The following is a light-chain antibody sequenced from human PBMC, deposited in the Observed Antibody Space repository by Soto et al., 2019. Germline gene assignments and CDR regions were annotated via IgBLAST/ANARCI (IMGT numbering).Light chain of an antibody. CDR3: QQYGSSPRT. CDR1: QSVSSSY. Sequence: IVLTQSSATLSWAPGERATLSCMASQSVSSSYLAWYQQKPGQAPRLLIYGASSRATGIPDRFSGSGSGTDFTLTISRLEPEDFAVYYCQQYGSSPRTFGQGT. J-gene: IGKJ1*01. V-gene: IGKV3-20*01. CDR2: GAS.